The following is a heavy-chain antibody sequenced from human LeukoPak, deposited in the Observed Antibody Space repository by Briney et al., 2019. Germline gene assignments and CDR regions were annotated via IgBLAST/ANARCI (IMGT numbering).Heavy chain of an antibody. Sequence: GGSLRLSCAASGFTSSSYWMHWVRQAPGKGLVWVSRINSDGYSLSYADSVKGRFTISRDNAKNTPYLEMNSLRAEDTAVYYCARLGYSSSWYYFDYWGQGTLVTVSS. V-gene: IGHV3-74*01. CDR1: GFTSSSYW. CDR2: INSDGYSL. D-gene: IGHD6-13*01. CDR3: ARLGYSSSWYYFDY. J-gene: IGHJ4*02.